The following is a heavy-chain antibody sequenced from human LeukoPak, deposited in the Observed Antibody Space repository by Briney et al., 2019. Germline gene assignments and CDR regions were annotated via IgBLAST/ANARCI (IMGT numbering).Heavy chain of an antibody. Sequence: PGGSLRLSCSAYGFTFSSYAMHWVRQAPGKGLEYVSAISSNGGSTYYADSVKGRFTISRDNSKNTLCLQMSSLRAEDTAVYYCVKVLRYSGYDWGQGTLVTVSS. J-gene: IGHJ4*02. D-gene: IGHD5-12*01. CDR3: VKVLRYSGYD. V-gene: IGHV3-64D*06. CDR1: GFTFSSYA. CDR2: ISSNGGST.